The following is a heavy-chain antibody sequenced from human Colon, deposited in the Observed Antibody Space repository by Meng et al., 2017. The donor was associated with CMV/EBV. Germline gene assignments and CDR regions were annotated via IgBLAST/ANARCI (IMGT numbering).Heavy chain of an antibody. CDR1: GFTFSSYA. CDR2: ISGSGGST. J-gene: IGHJ4*02. CDR3: ARGVTAMVRIFDY. Sequence: GGSLRLSCAASGFTFSSYAMSWVRQAPGKGLEWVSAISGSGGSTYYADSVKGRFTISRDNSKNTLYLRMIDLRAEDTAVYYCARGVTAMVRIFDYWGQGTLVTVSS. V-gene: IGHV3-23*01. D-gene: IGHD5-18*01.